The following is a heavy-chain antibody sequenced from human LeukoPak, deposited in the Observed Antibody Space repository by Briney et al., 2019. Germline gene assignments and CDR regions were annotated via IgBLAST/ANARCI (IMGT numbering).Heavy chain of an antibody. CDR3: ARGYARFYYYYMDV. J-gene: IGHJ6*03. V-gene: IGHV4-34*01. D-gene: IGHD6-6*01. CDR2: ISHSGSP. Sequence: SETLSLTCAVYGGSFSGYYWSWIRQPPGKGLEWIGEISHSGSPNYNPSLKSRVTISVDPSKNHFSLRLRSVTAADTAVYYCARGYARFYYYYMDVWGKGTTVTVSS. CDR1: GGSFSGYY.